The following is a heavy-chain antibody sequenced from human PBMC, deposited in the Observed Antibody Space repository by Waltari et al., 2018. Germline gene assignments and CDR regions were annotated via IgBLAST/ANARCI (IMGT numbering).Heavy chain of an antibody. V-gene: IGHV6-1*01. J-gene: IGHJ6*02. CDR1: GDSVSSNRAV. Sequence: QVQLQQSGPGLVKPSQTLSLTCAISGDSVSSNRAVWNWIRQSPSRGLEWLGRTYYRSKLYYEYGVSVKSRMSINPDTSKNHFSLQLNAVTPEDTAVYYCASGAAAEGMGVWGQGTTVTVSS. CDR3: ASGAAAEGMGV. CDR2: TYYRSKLYY. D-gene: IGHD6-25*01.